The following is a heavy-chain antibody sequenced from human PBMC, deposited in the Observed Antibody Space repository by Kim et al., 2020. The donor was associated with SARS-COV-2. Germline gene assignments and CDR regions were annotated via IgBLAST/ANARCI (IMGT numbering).Heavy chain of an antibody. Sequence: SGPTLVNPTQTLTLTCTFSGFSLANRVAVGWIRQPPGKALEWLAIIYGDDDKHYSPSLRNRLAIMKDTSRNQVVFTMTNMDTVDTGTYYCAHRRAPTDGDWFDTWGQGTLVTVSS. CDR1: GFSLANRVA. CDR3: AHRRAPTDGDWFDT. D-gene: IGHD1-1*01. CDR2: IYGDDDK. V-gene: IGHV2-5*02. J-gene: IGHJ5*02.